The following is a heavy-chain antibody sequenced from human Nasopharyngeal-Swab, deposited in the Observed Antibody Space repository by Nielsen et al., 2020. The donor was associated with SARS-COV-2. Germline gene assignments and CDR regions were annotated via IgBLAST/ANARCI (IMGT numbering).Heavy chain of an antibody. CDR1: GFTFSSYW. V-gene: IGHV3-7*03. CDR2: IKQDGSEK. D-gene: IGHD2-21*01. CDR3: AKDPRTVIGTFDI. Sequence: GESLKISCAASGFTFSSYWMSWVRQAPGKGLEWVANIKQDGSEKYYVDSVKGRFTISRDNSKSTLYLQMNSLRVEDTAVYYCAKDPRTVIGTFDIWGQGTMVTVSS. J-gene: IGHJ3*02.